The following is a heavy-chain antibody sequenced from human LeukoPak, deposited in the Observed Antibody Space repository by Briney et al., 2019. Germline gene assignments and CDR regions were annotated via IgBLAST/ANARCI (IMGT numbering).Heavy chain of an antibody. CDR1: GYTFTDYY. D-gene: IGHD3-22*01. Sequence: RASVKVSCKASGYTFTDYYMHWVRQAPGQGLEWMGWINPNSGGTNYAQKFQGRVTMTRDTSISTAYMELSRLRSDDTAVYYCARASYYYDSSGYPGYYFDYWGQGTLATISS. CDR2: INPNSGGT. V-gene: IGHV1-2*02. J-gene: IGHJ4*02. CDR3: ARASYYYDSSGYPGYYFDY.